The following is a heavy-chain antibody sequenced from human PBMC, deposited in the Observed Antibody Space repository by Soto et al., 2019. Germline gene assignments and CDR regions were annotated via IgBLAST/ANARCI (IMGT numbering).Heavy chain of an antibody. D-gene: IGHD4-17*01. J-gene: IGHJ6*02. Sequence: EVQLLESGGGLVQPGGSLRLSCAASGFTFSSYSMNWVRQAPGKGLEWVSSIRSDSSYIYYADSVKGRFTISRDNAENSLYLQMNSLRAEHTAVYYCGRKGYGDYGGMDVWGQGTTVTVSS. CDR1: GFTFSSYS. CDR2: IRSDSSYI. CDR3: GRKGYGDYGGMDV. V-gene: IGHV3-21*01.